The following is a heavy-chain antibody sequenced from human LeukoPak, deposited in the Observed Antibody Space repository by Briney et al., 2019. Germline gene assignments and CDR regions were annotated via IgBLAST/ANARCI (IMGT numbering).Heavy chain of an antibody. CDR1: GYTFTSYY. V-gene: IGHV1-46*01. CDR3: ARFYVSGAAAGTGGGY. J-gene: IGHJ4*02. Sequence: ASVKVSCKASGYTFTSYYMHWVRQAPGQGLEWMGIINPSGGSTSYAQKFQGRVTMTRDTSTSTVYMELSSLRSEDTAVYYCARFYVSGAAAGTGGGYWGQGTLVTVSS. D-gene: IGHD6-13*01. CDR2: INPSGGST.